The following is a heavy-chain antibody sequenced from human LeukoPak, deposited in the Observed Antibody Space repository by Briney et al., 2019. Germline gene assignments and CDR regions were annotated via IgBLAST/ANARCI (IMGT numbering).Heavy chain of an antibody. D-gene: IGHD3-10*01. CDR3: ARDLYYYGSGSYFIASYYMDV. V-gene: IGHV1-46*01. CDR2: INPSGGST. Sequence: GASVKVSCKASGYTFTSYFMHWVRQAPGQGLEWMGVINPSGGSTSYAQKFQGRVTMTRDMSTSTVYMELSSLRSEDTAVYYCARDLYYYGSGSYFIASYYMDVWGKGTTVTISS. J-gene: IGHJ6*03. CDR1: GYTFTSYF.